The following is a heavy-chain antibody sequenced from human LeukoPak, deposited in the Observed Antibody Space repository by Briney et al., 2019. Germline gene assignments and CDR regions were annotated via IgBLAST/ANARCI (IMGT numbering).Heavy chain of an antibody. CDR3: ARDPSWDY. CDR1: GFXXXGYY. CDR2: IKQDGSEK. J-gene: IGHJ4*02. Sequence: SGFXXXGYYMSWVRQAPGKGLEWVANIKQDGSEKYYVDSVKGRFTISRDNAKNSLYLQMNSLRAEDTAVYYCARDPSWDYWGQGTLVTVSS. V-gene: IGHV3-7*01.